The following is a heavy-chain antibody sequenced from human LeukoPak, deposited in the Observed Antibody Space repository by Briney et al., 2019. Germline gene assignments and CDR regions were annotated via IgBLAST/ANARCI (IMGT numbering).Heavy chain of an antibody. CDR3: ARVREPVLRFLFGYYMDV. CDR2: IYYSGST. Sequence: SETLSLTCTVSGGSISSGDYYWSWIRQPPGKGLEWIGYIYYSGSTYYNPSLKSRVTISVDTSKNQFSLKLSSVTAADTAVYYCARVREPVLRFLFGYYMDVWGKGTTVTVSS. J-gene: IGHJ6*03. D-gene: IGHD3-3*01. CDR1: GGSISSGDYY. V-gene: IGHV4-30-4*02.